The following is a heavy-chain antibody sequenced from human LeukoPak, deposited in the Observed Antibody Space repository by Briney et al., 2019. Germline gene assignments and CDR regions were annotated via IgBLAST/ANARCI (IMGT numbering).Heavy chain of an antibody. Sequence: ASVKVSCKASGYTFTSYYMHWVRQAPGQGLEWMGIINPSGGSTSYAQKFQGRVTMTRDTSTSTVYMELSSLRSEDTAVYYCARMYYDFWSGLTNYYYGMDVWGQGTTVTVSS. CDR2: INPSGGST. CDR3: ARMYYDFWSGLTNYYYGMDV. J-gene: IGHJ6*02. D-gene: IGHD3-3*01. V-gene: IGHV1-46*01. CDR1: GYTFTSYY.